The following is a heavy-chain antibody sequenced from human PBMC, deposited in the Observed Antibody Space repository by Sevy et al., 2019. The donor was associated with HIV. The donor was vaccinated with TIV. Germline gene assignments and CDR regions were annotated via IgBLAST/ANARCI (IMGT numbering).Heavy chain of an antibody. CDR1: GGSISSYY. V-gene: IGHV4-59*08. J-gene: IGHJ4*02. D-gene: IGHD3-22*01. CDR2: HYYSGST. Sequence: SETLSLTCTVSGGSISSYYWSWIRQPPGKGLEWIGYHYYSGSTNYNPSLKSRVTMSVDTSKNQFSLKLSSVTAADTAVYYCARHLRCCHDSSGYYFGYFDYWGQGTLVTVSS. CDR3: ARHLRCCHDSSGYYFGYFDY.